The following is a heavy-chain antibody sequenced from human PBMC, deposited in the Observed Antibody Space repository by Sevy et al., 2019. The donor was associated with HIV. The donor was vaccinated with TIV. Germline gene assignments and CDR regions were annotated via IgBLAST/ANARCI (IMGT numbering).Heavy chain of an antibody. D-gene: IGHD3-22*01. CDR2: IKQDGSEK. CDR3: ARAVITNY. V-gene: IGHV3-7*01. J-gene: IGHJ4*02. CDR1: GFTFSSFW. Sequence: GVSLRLSCAASGFTFSSFWMTWVRQAPGKGLEWVANIKQDGSEKYYVDSVKGRFTISRDNAKNSLYLQMNSLRAEDTAMYYCARAVITNYWGQGTLVTVSS.